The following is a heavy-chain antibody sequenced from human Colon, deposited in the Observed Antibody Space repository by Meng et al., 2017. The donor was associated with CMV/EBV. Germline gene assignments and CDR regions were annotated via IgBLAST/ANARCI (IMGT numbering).Heavy chain of an antibody. Sequence: QVRRMQPGAERREPGASVKVSCKASGYTFTGYLIHWVRQAPGQGLEWMGWINPYSGDTIYAQKFEVGVTMTRDASITTAYLELSSLKSDDTAVYYCGTFGGDFDYWGQGTLVTVSS. CDR2: INPYSGDT. CDR1: GYTFTGYL. D-gene: IGHD3-3*01. J-gene: IGHJ4*02. CDR3: GTFGGDFDY. V-gene: IGHV1-2*02.